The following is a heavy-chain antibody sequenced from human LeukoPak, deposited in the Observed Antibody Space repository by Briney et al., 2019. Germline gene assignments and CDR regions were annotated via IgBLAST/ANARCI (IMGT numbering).Heavy chain of an antibody. CDR1: GFTFSTYG. V-gene: IGHV3-33*06. J-gene: IGHJ4*02. CDR2: IWYDGSNK. CDR3: AKDLRYHDFWSGLADY. D-gene: IGHD3-3*01. Sequence: GGSLRLSCAASGFTFSTYGMHWVRQAPGKGLEWVALIWYDGSNKYYADSVKGRFTISRDNSKNTLYLQMNSLRAEDTAVYYCAKDLRYHDFWSGLADYWGQGTLVTVSS.